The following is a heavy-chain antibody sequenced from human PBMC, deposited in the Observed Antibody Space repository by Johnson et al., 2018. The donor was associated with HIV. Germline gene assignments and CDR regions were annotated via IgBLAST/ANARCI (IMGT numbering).Heavy chain of an antibody. J-gene: IGHJ3*02. Sequence: QVQLVESGGGVVQPGRSLRLSCAASGFTFTSYTIHWVRQAPGKGLEWVALISSDGTNKYYADSVKDRFTISRDNAKKSLYLQMNSLRAEDTAVYYCARERGYSSVLWKLSEDAFDIWGQGTMVTVSS. V-gene: IGHV3-30-3*01. CDR2: ISSDGTNK. CDR3: ARERGYSSVLWKLSEDAFDI. D-gene: IGHD6-19*01. CDR1: GFTFTSYT.